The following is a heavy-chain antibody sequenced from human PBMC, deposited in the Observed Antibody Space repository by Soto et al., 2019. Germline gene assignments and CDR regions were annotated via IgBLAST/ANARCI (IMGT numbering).Heavy chain of an antibody. V-gene: IGHV4-30-4*01. D-gene: IGHD4-17*01. CDR2: IYDSGST. J-gene: IGHJ2*01. CDR3: AREVIPLTTDWYFDL. Sequence: QLQLRESGPGLVKPSETLSLTCTVAGGSISGGVGGLYYWRWIRQPPGKGLEWIGYIYDSGSTYYHPSLKSRVTISVDTSKNQFSLRLSSVTAADTAVYYCAREVIPLTTDWYFDLWGRGTLVTVSS. CDR1: GGSISGGVGGLYY.